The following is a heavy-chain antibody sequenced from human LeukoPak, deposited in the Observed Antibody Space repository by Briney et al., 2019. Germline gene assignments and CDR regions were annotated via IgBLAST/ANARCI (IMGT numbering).Heavy chain of an antibody. J-gene: IGHJ4*02. CDR2: IDPADSDS. Sequence: GESLKISCTGSGYSFSSFWLGWVRQMPGKGLEWMGLIDPADSDSRYSPSFQGQVIFSVDKSTRTAYLQWSSLKASDTAMYYCARLIGAFSESSGYSDYWGQGTLVTVSS. D-gene: IGHD3-22*01. CDR3: ARLIGAFSESSGYSDY. V-gene: IGHV5-51*01. CDR1: GYSFSSFW.